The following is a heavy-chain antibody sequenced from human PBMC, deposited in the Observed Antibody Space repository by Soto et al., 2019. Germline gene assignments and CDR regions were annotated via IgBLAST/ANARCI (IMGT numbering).Heavy chain of an antibody. J-gene: IGHJ6*02. V-gene: IGHV1-69*13. CDR3: ARDRRLGNNAPVYYYYGMAV. CDR2: IIPIFGTA. D-gene: IGHD6-19*01. Sequence: ASVKVSCKASGGTFSSYAISWVRQAPGQGLEWMGGIIPIFGTANYAQKFQGRVTITADESTSTAYMELSSLRSEDTAVYYCARDRRLGNNAPVYYYYGMAVWGQGTTVTVSS. CDR1: GGTFSSYA.